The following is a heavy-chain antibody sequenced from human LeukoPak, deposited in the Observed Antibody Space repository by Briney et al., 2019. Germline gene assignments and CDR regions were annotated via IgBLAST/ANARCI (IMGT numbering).Heavy chain of an antibody. Sequence: GRSLRLSCAASGFTFDDYAMHWVRQAPGKGLEWVSGISWNSGTKGYADSVKGRFTISRDNAKNSLYLQMNSLRGEDAALYYCAVLHYYAMDVWGQGTTDTVSS. D-gene: IGHD2-8*01. V-gene: IGHV3-9*01. J-gene: IGHJ6*02. CDR1: GFTFDDYA. CDR3: AVLHYYAMDV. CDR2: ISWNSGTK.